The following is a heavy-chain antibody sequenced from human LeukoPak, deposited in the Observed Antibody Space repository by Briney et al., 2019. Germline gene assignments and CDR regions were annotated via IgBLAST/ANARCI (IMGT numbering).Heavy chain of an antibody. V-gene: IGHV1-2*06. CDR2: INPNSGGT. CDR3: ARVVVAAAGTWFDP. Sequence: ASVKVSCKASGYTFTGYYMHWVRQAPGQGLEWMGRINPNSGGTNYAQKFQGRVTMTRDTSISTAYMELSRLRSDDTAVYYCARVVVAAAGTWFDPWGQGTLVTVSS. J-gene: IGHJ5*02. CDR1: GYTFTGYY. D-gene: IGHD6-13*01.